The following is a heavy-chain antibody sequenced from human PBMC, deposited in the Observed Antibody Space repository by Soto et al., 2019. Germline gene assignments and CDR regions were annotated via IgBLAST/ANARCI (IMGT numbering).Heavy chain of an antibody. J-gene: IGHJ4*02. Sequence: QVQLVQSGAEVKTPGASVKVSCKASGYTFTSYYMHWVRQAPGQGLEWMGIINPSGGSTSYAQKFQGRVTMTRDTSTSTVYMELSSLRSEDTAVYYCARVGTIFGADPAYFDYWGQGTLVTVSS. CDR2: INPSGGST. CDR1: GYTFTSYY. V-gene: IGHV1-46*01. CDR3: ARVGTIFGADPAYFDY. D-gene: IGHD3-3*01.